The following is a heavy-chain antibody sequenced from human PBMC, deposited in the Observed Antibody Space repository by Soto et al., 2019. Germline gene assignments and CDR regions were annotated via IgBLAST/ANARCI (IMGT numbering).Heavy chain of an antibody. J-gene: IGHJ6*03. CDR2: ISAYNGNT. V-gene: IGHV1-18*01. D-gene: IGHD4-17*01. CDR3: ARTTVNPPPYYYYYMDV. CDR1: GYTFTSYG. Sequence: ASVKVSCKASGYTFTSYGISWVRQAPGQGLEWMGWISAYNGNTNYAQKLQGRVTMTTDTSTSTAYMELSRLRSDDTAVYYCARTTVNPPPYYYYYMDVWGKGTTVTVSS.